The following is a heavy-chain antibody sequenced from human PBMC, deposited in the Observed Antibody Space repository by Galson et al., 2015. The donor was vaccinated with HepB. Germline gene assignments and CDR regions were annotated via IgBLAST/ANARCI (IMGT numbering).Heavy chain of an antibody. J-gene: IGHJ6*02. D-gene: IGHD3-10*01. Sequence: SLRLSCAASGFTFSNYAMHWVRQAPGKGLEWVAVISYDGSNKYYADSVKSRFTISRDNSKNTLYLQMNSLRAEDTAMYYCARDRRGSRDYYYGMDVWGQGTTVTVSS. V-gene: IGHV3-30-3*01. CDR2: ISYDGSNK. CDR1: GFTFSNYA. CDR3: ARDRRGSRDYYYGMDV.